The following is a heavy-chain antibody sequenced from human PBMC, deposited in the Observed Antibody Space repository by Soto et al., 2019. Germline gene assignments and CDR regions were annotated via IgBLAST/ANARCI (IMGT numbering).Heavy chain of an antibody. V-gene: IGHV4-34*01. J-gene: IGHJ5*02. CDR1: GGSFSGYY. CDR2: INHSGST. D-gene: IGHD2-15*01. Sequence: SSETLSLTCTVYGGSFSGYYWSWIRQPPGKGLEWIGEINHSGSTNYNPSLKSRVTISVDTSKNQFSLKLSSVTAADTAVYYCARVRGYATNWFDPWGQGTLVTVSS. CDR3: ARVRGYATNWFDP.